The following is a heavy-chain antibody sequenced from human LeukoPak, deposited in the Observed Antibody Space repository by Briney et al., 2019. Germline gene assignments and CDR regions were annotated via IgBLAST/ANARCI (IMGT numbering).Heavy chain of an antibody. Sequence: SETLSITCTVSGGSISSYYWSWIRQPAGKGLEWIGRIYTGGTANYNPSLKSRVTMSVDTSKNQFSLKLSSVTAADTAVYYCARVDVAVAGSLGFDPWGQGTLVTVSS. V-gene: IGHV4-4*07. CDR3: ARVDVAVAGSLGFDP. CDR2: IYTGGTA. J-gene: IGHJ5*02. CDR1: GGSISSYY. D-gene: IGHD6-19*01.